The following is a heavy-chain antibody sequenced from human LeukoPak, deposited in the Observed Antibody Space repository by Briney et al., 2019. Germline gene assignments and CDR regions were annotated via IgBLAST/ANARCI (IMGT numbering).Heavy chain of an antibody. CDR1: GGTFSRYA. CDR3: ARAGVPIAAAGAFDY. V-gene: IGHV1-69*04. J-gene: IGHJ4*02. Sequence: SVKVSCKASGGTFSRYAINWVRQAPGQGLEWMGRIIPILGIANYAQKFQGRVTITADKSTSTAYMELSSLRSEDTAVYYCARAGVPIAAAGAFDYWGQGTLVTVSS. D-gene: IGHD6-13*01. CDR2: IIPILGIA.